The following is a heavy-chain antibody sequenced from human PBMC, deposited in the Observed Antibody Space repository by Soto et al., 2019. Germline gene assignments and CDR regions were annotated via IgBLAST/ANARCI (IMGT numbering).Heavy chain of an antibody. CDR3: AREGVAVAVGYYYYGMDV. CDR2: ISSSSSTI. CDR1: GFTFSSYS. D-gene: IGHD6-19*01. Sequence: PGGSLRLSCAASGFTFSSYSMNWVRQAPGKGLEWVSYISSSSSTIYYADSVKGRFTISRDNAKNSLYLQMNSLRDEDTAVYYCAREGVAVAVGYYYYGMDVWGQGTTVTVSS. J-gene: IGHJ6*02. V-gene: IGHV3-48*02.